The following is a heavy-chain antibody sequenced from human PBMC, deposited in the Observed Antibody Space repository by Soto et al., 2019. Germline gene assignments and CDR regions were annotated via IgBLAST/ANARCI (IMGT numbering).Heavy chain of an antibody. Sequence: QVQLVESGGGVVQPGRSLRLSCAASGFTFSSYGMHWVRQAPGKGLEWVAVISYDGSNKYYADSVKGRFTISRDNSKNTLYLQMNSLRAEDTAVYYCAKRQAIVGATYFDYWGQGTLVTVSS. D-gene: IGHD1-26*01. CDR3: AKRQAIVGATYFDY. V-gene: IGHV3-30*18. J-gene: IGHJ4*02. CDR2: ISYDGSNK. CDR1: GFTFSSYG.